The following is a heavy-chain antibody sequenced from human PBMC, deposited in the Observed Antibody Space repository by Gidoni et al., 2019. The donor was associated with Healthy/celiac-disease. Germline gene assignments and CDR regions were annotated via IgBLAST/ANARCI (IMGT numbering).Heavy chain of an antibody. J-gene: IGHJ3*02. CDR1: GFTCSSYD. CDR2: IGTAGDK. CDR3: AREAESAFDI. V-gene: IGHV3-13*01. Sequence: EVKLVESGGGLVQPGGSVRLSCAAAGFTCSSYDMHWVLQATGKGLEWFSAIGTAGDKSYPGSVKGRFTISRETAKNSLYLQMTSLRAGDTAVYYCAREAESAFDIWGQGTMVTVSS.